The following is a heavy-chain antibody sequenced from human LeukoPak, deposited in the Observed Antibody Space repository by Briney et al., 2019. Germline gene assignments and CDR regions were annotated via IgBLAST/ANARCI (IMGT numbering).Heavy chain of an antibody. J-gene: IGHJ4*02. V-gene: IGHV4-4*02. D-gene: IGHD6-13*01. CDR1: GGSISSSNW. CDR3: ARWGRYSSSWYSLDY. Sequence: PSGTLSLTCAVSGGSISSSNWWSWVRQPPGKGLEWIGEIYHSGSTNYNPSLKSRVTISVDKSKNQFSLKLSSVTAADTAVYYCARWGRYSSSWYSLDYWGQGTLVTVSS. CDR2: IYHSGST.